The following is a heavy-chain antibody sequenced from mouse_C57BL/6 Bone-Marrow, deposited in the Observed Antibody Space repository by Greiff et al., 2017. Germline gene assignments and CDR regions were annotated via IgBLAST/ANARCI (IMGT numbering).Heavy chain of an antibody. CDR3: ARSGDYDEGYWYFDV. D-gene: IGHD2-4*01. V-gene: IGHV1-61*01. CDR2: IYPSDSET. CDR1: GYTFTSYW. J-gene: IGHJ1*03. Sequence: VQLQQPGAELVRPGSSVKLSCKASGYTFTSYWMDWVKQRPGQGLEWIGNIYPSDSETHYNQKFKDKATLTVDKSSSTAYMQLSSLTSEDSAVYYWARSGDYDEGYWYFDVWGTGTTVTVSS.